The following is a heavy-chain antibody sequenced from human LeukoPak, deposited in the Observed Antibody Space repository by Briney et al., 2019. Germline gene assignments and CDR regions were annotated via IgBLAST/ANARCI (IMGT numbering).Heavy chain of an antibody. CDR1: GYSISSGYY. CDR3: ARLYYDFWSGYYTNYYYYCMDV. D-gene: IGHD3-3*01. Sequence: SETLSLTCAVSGYSISSGYYWGWIRQPPGKGLEWIGSIYHSGSTYYNPSLKSRVTISVDTSKNQFSLKLSSVTAADTAVYYCARLYYDFWSGYYTNYYYYCMDVWGKGTTVTVSS. J-gene: IGHJ6*03. V-gene: IGHV4-38-2*01. CDR2: IYHSGST.